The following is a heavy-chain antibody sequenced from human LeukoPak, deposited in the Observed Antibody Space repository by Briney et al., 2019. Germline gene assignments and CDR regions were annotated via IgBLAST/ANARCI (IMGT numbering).Heavy chain of an antibody. CDR1: GFTFSSYA. CDR2: ISYDGSNK. J-gene: IGHJ6*04. V-gene: IGHV3-30*04. CDR3: ARDDITMVRGVILYGMDV. Sequence: GGSLRLFCAASGFTFSSYAMHWGRQAPGKGLEWVAVISYDGSNKYYADSVKGRFTISRDNSKNTLYLQMNSLRAEDTAVYYCARDDITMVRGVILYGMDVWGKGTTVTVSS. D-gene: IGHD3-10*01.